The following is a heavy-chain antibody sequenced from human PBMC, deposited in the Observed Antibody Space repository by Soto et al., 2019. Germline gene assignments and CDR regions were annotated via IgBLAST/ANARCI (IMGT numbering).Heavy chain of an antibody. V-gene: IGHV1-3*01. D-gene: IGHD4-17*01. Sequence: QVQLVQSGAEVKKPGASVKVSCKASGYSFSTYAIHWVRQAPGQRLEWMGWINAGNGDTKYSQKFKGRVTFIRETAATTAYMELSSLTSEDTAVYYCARGRYDHGYSVLYSYYMDVWGEGSSLTVSS. CDR2: INAGNGDT. CDR1: GYSFSTYA. CDR3: ARGRYDHGYSVLYSYYMDV. J-gene: IGHJ6*03.